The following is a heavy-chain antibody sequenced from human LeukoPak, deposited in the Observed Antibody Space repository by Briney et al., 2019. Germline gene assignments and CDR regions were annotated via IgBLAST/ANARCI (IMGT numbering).Heavy chain of an antibody. CDR2: IYHSGST. D-gene: IGHD3-10*01. CDR3: ARVVGGIVNWFDP. J-gene: IGHJ5*02. Sequence: PSETLSLTCAVSGGSISSSNWWSWVRQPPGKGLEWIGEIYHSGSTNYNPSLKSRVTISVDKSKNQFSLKLSSVTAADTAVYYCARVVGGIVNWFDPWGQGTLVTVSS. CDR1: GGSISSSNW. V-gene: IGHV4-4*02.